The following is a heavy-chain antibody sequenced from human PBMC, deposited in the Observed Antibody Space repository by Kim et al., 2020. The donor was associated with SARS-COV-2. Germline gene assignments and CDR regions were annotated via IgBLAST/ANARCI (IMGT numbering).Heavy chain of an antibody. J-gene: IGHJ6*02. Sequence: GGSLRLSCAASGFTFSHYSVNWVRQAPGKGLQWVSSISSSGIYIYYADSVKGRFSISRDNAKQSVFLQMNSLRAEDTALYYCVRVITGAEAPDRPFYYYGLDVWGQGTTVTISS. CDR1: GFTFSHYS. CDR2: ISSSGIYI. CDR3: VRVITGAEAPDRPFYYYGLDV. D-gene: IGHD1-26*01. V-gene: IGHV3-21*01.